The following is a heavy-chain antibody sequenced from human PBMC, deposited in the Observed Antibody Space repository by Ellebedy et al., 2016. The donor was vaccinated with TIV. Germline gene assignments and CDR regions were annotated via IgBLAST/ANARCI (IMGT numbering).Heavy chain of an antibody. CDR1: GFTFSSYW. CDR2: IKYDLSQT. D-gene: IGHD1-14*01. Sequence: PGGSLRLSCAASGFTFSSYWMSWVRQAPGEGLEWVANIKYDLSQTYYLDSVKGRFAISRDNAKNSLYLPMNILRAEDTALYYCARGPGGYNAGKHDFWGQGTLVVVSS. V-gene: IGHV3-7*01. CDR3: ARGPGGYNAGKHDF. J-gene: IGHJ4*02.